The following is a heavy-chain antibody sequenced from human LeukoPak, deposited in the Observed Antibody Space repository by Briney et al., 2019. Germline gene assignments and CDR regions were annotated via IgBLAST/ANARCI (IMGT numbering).Heavy chain of an antibody. CDR3: ARALSGLGSGYDW. D-gene: IGHD5-12*01. CDR1: GYTFTSYY. J-gene: IGHJ4*02. Sequence: GASVKVSCKASGYTFTSYYMHWVRQAPGQGLEWMGIINPSGGSTSYAQKFQGRVTMTRDTSTSTVYMELSSLRSEDTAVCYCARALSGLGSGYDWWGQGTLVTVSS. V-gene: IGHV1-46*01. CDR2: INPSGGST.